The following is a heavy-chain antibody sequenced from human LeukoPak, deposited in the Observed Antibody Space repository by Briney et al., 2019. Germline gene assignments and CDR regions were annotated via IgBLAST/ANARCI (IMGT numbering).Heavy chain of an antibody. D-gene: IGHD6-6*01. V-gene: IGHV1-2*02. J-gene: IGHJ4*02. CDR1: GYTFTGYY. CDR2: INPNSGGT. Sequence: ASVKVSCKASGYTFTGYYMHWVRQAPGQGLEWMGWINPNSGGTNYAQKFQGRVTMTRDTSISTAYMELSRLRSDDTAVYYCARDHGRVAARLYFDYWGQGTLVTVSP. CDR3: ARDHGRVAARLYFDY.